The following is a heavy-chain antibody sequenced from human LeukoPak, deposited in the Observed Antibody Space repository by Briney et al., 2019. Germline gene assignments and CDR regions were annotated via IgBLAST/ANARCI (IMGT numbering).Heavy chain of an antibody. CDR2: ISNNAENT. D-gene: IGHD3-16*01. CDR1: GFTFSSYV. V-gene: IGHV3-64D*06. CDR3: AKDGGTMCNKVNFYFDY. J-gene: IGHJ4*02. Sequence: GGSLRLSCSASGFTFSSYVMHWVGQAPGKGLEYVSDISNNAENTHYADSVKGRFIISRDNSKNTLYLQMSSLRPEDTAVYYCAKDGGTMCNKVNFYFDYWVQGTLVTVSS.